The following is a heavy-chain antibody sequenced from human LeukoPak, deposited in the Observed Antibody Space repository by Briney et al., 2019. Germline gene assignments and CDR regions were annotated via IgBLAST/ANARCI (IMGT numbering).Heavy chain of an antibody. CDR2: ISNSGVST. CDR1: GFTFSSSA. Sequence: GGSLRLSCATSGFTFSSSAMDWVRQAPGKGLEWVSAISNSGVSTYHADSVKGRFTISRDNSKNTLHLQMNSLRAEDTAVYYCARACSGGTCYLAAFDIWGQGTMVTVSS. V-gene: IGHV3-23*01. D-gene: IGHD2-15*01. CDR3: ARACSGGTCYLAAFDI. J-gene: IGHJ3*02.